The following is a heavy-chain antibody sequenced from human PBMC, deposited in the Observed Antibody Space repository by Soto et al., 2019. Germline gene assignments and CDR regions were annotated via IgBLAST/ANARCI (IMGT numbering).Heavy chain of an antibody. CDR1: GGTIRSPDW. V-gene: IGHV4-4*02. D-gene: IGHD6-19*01. J-gene: IGHJ5*02. CDR3: ARGRGRYSSGWSWFDP. Sequence: SETLSLTCGVSGGTIRSPDWWTWVRQPPGKGLEWIGEIFQSGSTNYTPSLESRVTISVDKSKNQFSLTLTSVTAADTAVYFCARGRGRYSSGWSWFDPWGQGILVTVSS. CDR2: IFQSGST.